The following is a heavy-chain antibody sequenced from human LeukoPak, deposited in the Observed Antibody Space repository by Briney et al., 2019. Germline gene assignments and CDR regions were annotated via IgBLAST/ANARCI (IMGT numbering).Heavy chain of an antibody. CDR1: GFTFSSHW. CDR3: ARGDDSSGYYYDYYFDY. CDR2: IKEDGSKK. V-gene: IGHV3-7*03. D-gene: IGHD3-22*01. Sequence: GGSLRLSCAASGFTFSSHWMTWVRQAPGKGLEWVANIKEDGSKKNYVDSVKGRFTISRDNPKNSLYLQMNSLRAEDTAVYYCARGDDSSGYYYDYYFDYWGQGTLVTVSS. J-gene: IGHJ4*02.